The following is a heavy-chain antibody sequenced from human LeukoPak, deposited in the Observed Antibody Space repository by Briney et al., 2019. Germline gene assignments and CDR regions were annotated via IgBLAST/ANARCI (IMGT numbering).Heavy chain of an antibody. CDR1: GFTFSSYS. V-gene: IGHV3-48*01. J-gene: IGHJ4*02. D-gene: IGHD3-10*01. CDR3: ARTYYGSGLN. Sequence: GGSLRLSCAASGFTFSSYSMTWVRQAPGKGLEWVSYISSSSSTIYYADSVKGRFTISRDNAKNSLYLQMNSLRAEDTAVYYCARTYYGSGLNWGQGTLVTVSS. CDR2: ISSSSSTI.